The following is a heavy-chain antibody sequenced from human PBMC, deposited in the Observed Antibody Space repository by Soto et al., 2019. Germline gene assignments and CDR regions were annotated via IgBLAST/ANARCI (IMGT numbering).Heavy chain of an antibody. J-gene: IGHJ4*02. CDR3: AKPLLWFGESNYYFDY. D-gene: IGHD3-10*01. Sequence: PGGSLRLSCAASGFTFSSYAMSWVRQAPGKGLEWVSAISGSGGSTYYADSVKGRFTISRDNSKNTLYLQMNSLRAEDTAVYYCAKPLLWFGESNYYFDYWGQGTLVTVSS. V-gene: IGHV3-23*01. CDR2: ISGSGGST. CDR1: GFTFSSYA.